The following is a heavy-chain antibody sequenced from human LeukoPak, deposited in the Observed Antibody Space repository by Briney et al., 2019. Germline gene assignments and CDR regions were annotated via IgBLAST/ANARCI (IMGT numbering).Heavy chain of an antibody. CDR2: IYYSGST. Sequence: TLSLTCTVSGGSISSGDYYWSWIRQPPGKGLEWIGYIYYSGSTYYNPSLKSRVTISVDTSKNQFSLKLSSVTAADTAVYYCARISRYYYYMDGWGKGTTVTVSS. CDR1: GGSISSGDYY. J-gene: IGHJ6*03. CDR3: ARISRYYYYMDG. V-gene: IGHV4-30-4*08.